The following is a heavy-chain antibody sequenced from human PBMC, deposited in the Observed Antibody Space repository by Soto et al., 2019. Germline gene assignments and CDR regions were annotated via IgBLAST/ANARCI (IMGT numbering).Heavy chain of an antibody. CDR1: GYTFSSYY. Sequence: ASVKVSCKASGYTFSSYYMHWVRQAPGQGLEWMGIINPSGGSTSYAQKFQGRVTMTRDTSTSTVYMELSSLRSEDTAVYYCARLYHHVSGAYYNGVSWLDPWGQGTLVTVSS. V-gene: IGHV1-46*01. J-gene: IGHJ5*02. D-gene: IGHD3-10*01. CDR3: ARLYHHVSGAYYNGVSWLDP. CDR2: INPSGGST.